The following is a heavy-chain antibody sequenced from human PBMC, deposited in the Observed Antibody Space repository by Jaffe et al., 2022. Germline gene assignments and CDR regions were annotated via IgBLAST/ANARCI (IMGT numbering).Heavy chain of an antibody. CDR3: TRDDADWGYFDY. J-gene: IGHJ4*02. CDR1: GFTFSGYW. CDR2: INNDGSTT. D-gene: IGHD3-9*01. Sequence: EVQLVESGGGLVQPGGSLRLSCAASGFTFSGYWMHWVRQVPGKGLVWVSRINNDGSTTNYADSVQGRFTISRDNAKNTLYLQMNSLRAEDTAVYYCTRDDADWGYFDYWGQGTLVTVSS. V-gene: IGHV3-74*01.